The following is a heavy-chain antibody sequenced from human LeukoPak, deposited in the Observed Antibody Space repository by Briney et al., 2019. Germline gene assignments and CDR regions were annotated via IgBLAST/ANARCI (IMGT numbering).Heavy chain of an antibody. CDR3: ARIPLSELVGVDY. V-gene: IGHV1-2*02. J-gene: IGHJ4*02. Sequence: ASVKVSCKASGYTFTGYYMHWVRQAPGQGLEWVGWINPNSGGTNYAQKFQGRVTMTRDTSISTAYMELSRLRSDDTAVYYCARIPLSELVGVDYWGQGTLVTVSS. D-gene: IGHD6-13*01. CDR2: INPNSGGT. CDR1: GYTFTGYY.